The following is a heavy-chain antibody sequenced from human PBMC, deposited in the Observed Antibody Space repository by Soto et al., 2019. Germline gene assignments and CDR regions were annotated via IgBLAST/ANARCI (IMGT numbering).Heavy chain of an antibody. J-gene: IGHJ4*02. CDR1: GFSFSRHT. CDR2: ISYDGTNK. CDR3: AKDRVRLGALSLLGYFDY. V-gene: IGHV3-30*04. D-gene: IGHD3-16*02. Sequence: QVQLEESGGGVVQPGRSLRLSCAASGFSFSRHTMNWIRQAPGKGLEWVASISYDGTNKYYADSVKGRFTISRDNSKNTMXVQMDSLRAEDTAVYYCAKDRVRLGALSLLGYFDYWGQGTLVTVSS.